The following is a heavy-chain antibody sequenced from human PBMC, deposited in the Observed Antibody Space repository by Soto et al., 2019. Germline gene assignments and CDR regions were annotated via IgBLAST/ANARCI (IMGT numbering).Heavy chain of an antibody. D-gene: IGHD1-26*01. Sequence: PGGSLRLSCAASGFTFSSYGMHWVRQAPGKGLEWVAVIWYDGSNKYYADSVKGRFTISRDNSKNTLYLQMNSLRAEDTAVYYCARDFDIATPGWYFDLWGRGALVTVSS. CDR3: ARDFDIATPGWYFDL. J-gene: IGHJ2*01. CDR2: IWYDGSNK. V-gene: IGHV3-33*01. CDR1: GFTFSSYG.